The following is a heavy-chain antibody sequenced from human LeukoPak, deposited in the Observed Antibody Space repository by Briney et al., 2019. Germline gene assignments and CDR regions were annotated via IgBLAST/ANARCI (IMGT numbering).Heavy chain of an antibody. CDR2: ISSSSSYI. V-gene: IGHV3-21*01. J-gene: IGHJ4*02. Sequence: PGGSLRLSCAASGFTFSSYTINWVRQAPGKGLESVSSISSSSSYIKYADSVKGRFTISRDNAKNSVYLQMNSLRAEDTAVYYCARDRGIVAFDYWGQGTLVTVSS. CDR3: ARDRGIVAFDY. CDR1: GFTFSSYT. D-gene: IGHD5-12*01.